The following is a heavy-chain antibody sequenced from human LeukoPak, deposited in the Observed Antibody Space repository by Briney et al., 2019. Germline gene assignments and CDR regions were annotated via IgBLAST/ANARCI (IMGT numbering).Heavy chain of an antibody. CDR1: GYTFTSYA. D-gene: IGHD3-10*01. CDR2: INAGNGNT. J-gene: IGHJ4*02. Sequence: ASVKVSCKASGYTFTSYAMHWVRQAPGQRLEWMGWINAGNGNTKYSQKFQDRVTITRDTSASTAYMELSSLRSEGTAEYYCARDDGEVAMVRGGGQYYFDYWGQGTLVTVSS. V-gene: IGHV1-3*01. CDR3: ARDDGEVAMVRGGGQYYFDY.